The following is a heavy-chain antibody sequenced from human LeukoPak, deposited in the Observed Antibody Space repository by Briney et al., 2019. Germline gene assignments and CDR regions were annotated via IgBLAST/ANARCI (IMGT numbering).Heavy chain of an antibody. CDR2: IYTSGST. CDR1: GGSISSGSYY. CDR3: ARMVGSAWFDP. V-gene: IGHV4-61*02. D-gene: IGHD6-19*01. Sequence: SETLSLTCTVSGGSISSGSYYWSWIRQPAGKGLEWIGRIYTSGSTNYNPSLKSRVTISVDTSKNQFSLKLSSVTAADTAVYYCARMVGSAWFDPWGQGSLVTVSS. J-gene: IGHJ5*02.